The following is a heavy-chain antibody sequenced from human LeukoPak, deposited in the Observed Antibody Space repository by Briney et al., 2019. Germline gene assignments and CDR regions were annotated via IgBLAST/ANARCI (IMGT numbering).Heavy chain of an antibody. CDR1: GYTFTGYY. Sequence: GASVKVSCKASGYTFTGYYMHWVRQAPGQGLEWMGWINPNSGGTNYAHKFQGRVTMTRDTSISTAYMELNRLRSDDTAVYYCARDGDSESYYFYYMDVWGKGTMVTVSS. J-gene: IGHJ6*03. V-gene: IGHV1-2*02. CDR3: ARDGDSESYYFYYMDV. CDR2: INPNSGGT. D-gene: IGHD4-17*01.